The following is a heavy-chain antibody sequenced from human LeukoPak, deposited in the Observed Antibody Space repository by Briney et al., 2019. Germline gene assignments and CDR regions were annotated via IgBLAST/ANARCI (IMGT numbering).Heavy chain of an antibody. CDR2: IKSKTDGGTT. J-gene: IGHJ4*02. D-gene: IGHD3-9*01. CDR1: GFTFSKAW. CDR3: TTGAYDILTGYYRYYFDY. V-gene: IGHV3-15*01. Sequence: GGSLRLSCAASGFTFSKAWMSWVRQAPGKGLEWVGRIKSKTDGGTTDYAAPVKGRFTISRDDSKNTLYLQMNSLKTEDTAVYYCTTGAYDILTGYYRYYFDYWGQGTLVTVSS.